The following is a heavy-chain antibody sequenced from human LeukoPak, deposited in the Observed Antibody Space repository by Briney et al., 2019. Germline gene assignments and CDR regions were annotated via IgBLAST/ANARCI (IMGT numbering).Heavy chain of an antibody. D-gene: IGHD5-24*01. CDR1: GFTFSSYE. J-gene: IGHJ6*02. Sequence: GGSLRLSCAASGFTFSSYEMTWVRQAPGKGLEWVSNISSSDTTIHYADSVKGLFTISRDNARNSLYLQMNSLRAEDTAVYYCARSRRDNYYYYYGMDVWGQGTTVTVSS. CDR3: ARSRRDNYYYYYGMDV. CDR2: ISSSDTTI. V-gene: IGHV3-48*03.